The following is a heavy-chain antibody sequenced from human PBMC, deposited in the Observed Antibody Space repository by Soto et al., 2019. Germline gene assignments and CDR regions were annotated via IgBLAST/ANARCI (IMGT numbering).Heavy chain of an antibody. CDR3: ARLGGRYGVWNWYFDV. CDR1: GFTFSSYS. V-gene: IGHV3-48*02. J-gene: IGHJ2*01. CDR2: ISSGSNTI. Sequence: EVQLVESGGGLVQPGGSLRLSCAASGFTFSSYSMNWVRQAPGKGLEWVSYISSGSNTIYYADSVKGRFTISRDNAKNSLYLQMNSLRDEDTAVYYCARLGGRYGVWNWYFDVWGRGTLVTVSS. D-gene: IGHD6-19*01.